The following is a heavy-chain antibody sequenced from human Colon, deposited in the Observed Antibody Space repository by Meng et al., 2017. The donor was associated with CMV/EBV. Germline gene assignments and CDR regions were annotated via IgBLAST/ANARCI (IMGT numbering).Heavy chain of an antibody. CDR1: GFTFSRFW. J-gene: IGHJ6*02. CDR2: IKGDGSEK. Sequence: GESLKISCAASGFTFSRFWMTWVRQSPGKGLEWVANIKGDGSEKYYVDSVKGRFTISRDNARNSVYLQMNSLRAEDTAVYYCAREQLVNSGSHDGGYYYYGMDVWGQGTTVTVSS. CDR3: AREQLVNSGSHDGGYYYYGMDV. V-gene: IGHV3-7*03. D-gene: IGHD1-26*01.